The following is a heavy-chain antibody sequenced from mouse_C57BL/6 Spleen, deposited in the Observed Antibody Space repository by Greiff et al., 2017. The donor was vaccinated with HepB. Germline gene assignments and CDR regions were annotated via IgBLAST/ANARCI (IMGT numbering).Heavy chain of an antibody. CDR2: IDPSDSYT. Sequence: VQLQQPGAELVKPGASVKLSCKASGYTFTSYWMQWVKQRPGQGLEWIGEIDPSDSYTNYNQKFKGKATLTVDTSSSTAYMQLSSLTSEDSAVYYCASAYGHDGGYFDYWGQGTTLTVSS. CDR3: ASAYGHDGGYFDY. D-gene: IGHD2-2*01. J-gene: IGHJ2*01. CDR1: GYTFTSYW. V-gene: IGHV1-50*01.